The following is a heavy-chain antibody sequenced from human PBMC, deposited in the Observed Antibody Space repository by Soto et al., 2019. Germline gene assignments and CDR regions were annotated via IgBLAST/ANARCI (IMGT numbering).Heavy chain of an antibody. Sequence: NPSETLSLTCTVSGGSISSYYWSWIRQPPGKGLEWIGYIYYSGSTNYNPSLKSRVTISVDTSKNQFSLKLSSVTAADTAVYYCARVSLVGPGAFDIWGQGTMVTVSS. CDR2: IYYSGST. J-gene: IGHJ3*02. CDR1: GGSISSYY. D-gene: IGHD2-8*02. CDR3: ARVSLVGPGAFDI. V-gene: IGHV4-59*01.